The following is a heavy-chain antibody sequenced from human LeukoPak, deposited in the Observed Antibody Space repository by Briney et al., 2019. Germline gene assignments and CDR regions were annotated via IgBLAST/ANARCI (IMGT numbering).Heavy chain of an antibody. CDR2: ISAYNGNT. J-gene: IGHJ4*02. D-gene: IGHD5-12*01. CDR3: ARDLRRILVTMLFDC. CDR1: GYTFTSYG. Sequence: ASVKVSCKASGYTFTSYGISWVRQAPGQGLEWMGWISAYNGNTNYAQKLQGRVTMTTDTSTSTAYMELRSLRSEDTAVYYCARDLRRILVTMLFDCWGQGTLVTVSS. V-gene: IGHV1-18*01.